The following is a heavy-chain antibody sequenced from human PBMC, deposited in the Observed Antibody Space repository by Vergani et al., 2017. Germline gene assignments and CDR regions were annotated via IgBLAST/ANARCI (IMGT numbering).Heavy chain of an antibody. V-gene: IGHV4-34*02. CDR1: NESFSGYY. J-gene: IGHJ4*02. CDR2: INHRGRP. D-gene: IGHD3-10*01. Sequence: QIQLQQWGGGLVKPSETLSLSCGVFNESFSGYYLAWIRQAPGRGPEWIGEINHRGRPTYNRSLRSRVSISADPSKSQFSLTVNSVTAADTAVYYCASSYGAGSYPIWGQGSLVIVSS. CDR3: ASSYGAGSYPI.